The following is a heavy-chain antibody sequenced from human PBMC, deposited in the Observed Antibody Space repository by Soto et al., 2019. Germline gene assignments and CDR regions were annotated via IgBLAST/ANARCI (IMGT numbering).Heavy chain of an antibody. D-gene: IGHD4-17*01. CDR1: GFTFDDYA. J-gene: IGHJ6*03. V-gene: IGHV3-9*01. CDR3: AKDTSMTVDYMDV. Sequence: DVQLVESGGGLVQPGGSLRLSCAASGFTFDDYAMHWVRQAPGKGLEWVSGISWNSGSIGYADSVKGRFTISRDNAKNSLYLQMNSLRAEDTALYYCAKDTSMTVDYMDVWGKGTTVTVSS. CDR2: ISWNSGSI.